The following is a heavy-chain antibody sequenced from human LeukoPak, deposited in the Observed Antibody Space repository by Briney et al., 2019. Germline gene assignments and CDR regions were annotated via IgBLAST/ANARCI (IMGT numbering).Heavy chain of an antibody. J-gene: IGHJ4*02. CDR1: GFTFSSYG. CDR3: AKPHFDD. V-gene: IGHV3-30*18. Sequence: QPGRSLRLSCAASGFTFSSYGMHWVRQAPGKGLEWVAFISYDGSNKYYADSVKGRFTISRDNSKNTLYLQMNSLRAGDTAVYYCAKPHFDDWGQGTLVTVSS. CDR2: ISYDGSNK.